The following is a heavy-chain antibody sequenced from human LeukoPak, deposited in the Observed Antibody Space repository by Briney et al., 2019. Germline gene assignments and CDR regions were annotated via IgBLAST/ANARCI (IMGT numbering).Heavy chain of an antibody. D-gene: IGHD2/OR15-2a*01. J-gene: IGHJ5*02. CDR3: ARVPFQGWFDP. CDR1: GGSFSGYY. V-gene: IGHV4-34*01. CDR2: INHSGST. Sequence: SETLSLTCAVYGGSFSGYYWSWIRQPPGKGLEWIGEINHSGSTNYNPSLKSRVTISVDTSKNQFSLNLSSVTAADTAVYYCARVPFQGWFDPWGQGTLVTVSS.